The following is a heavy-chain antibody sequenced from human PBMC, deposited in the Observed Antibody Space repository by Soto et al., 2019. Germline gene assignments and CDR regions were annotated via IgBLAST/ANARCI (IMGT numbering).Heavy chain of an antibody. Sequence: VQLVESGGGLVQPGGSLRLSCAASGFTVGSNYMFWVRQAPGKGLEWVSTIYSGGGTYYADSVMGRFTISRDNPKNTLYLQMNSLRAEDTAVYYCAGGNSNGYFDYWGQGTLVTVSS. J-gene: IGHJ4*02. CDR3: AGGNSNGYFDY. D-gene: IGHD5-18*01. CDR2: IYSGGGT. CDR1: GFTVGSNY. V-gene: IGHV3-66*01.